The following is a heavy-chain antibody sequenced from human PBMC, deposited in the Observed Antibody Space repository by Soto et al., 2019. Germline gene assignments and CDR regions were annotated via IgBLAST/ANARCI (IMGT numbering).Heavy chain of an antibody. CDR1: GFTFSSYG. CDR2: ISYDGSNK. D-gene: IGHD2-15*01. J-gene: IGHJ1*01. CDR3: AKDDCSGGSCHFRPLY. Sequence: GGSLRLSCAASGFTFSSYGMHWVRQAPGKGLEWVAVISYDGSNKYYADSVKGRFTISRDNSKNTLYLQMNSLRAEDTAVYYCAKDDCSGGSCHFRPLYWGQGTLVTVSS. V-gene: IGHV3-30*18.